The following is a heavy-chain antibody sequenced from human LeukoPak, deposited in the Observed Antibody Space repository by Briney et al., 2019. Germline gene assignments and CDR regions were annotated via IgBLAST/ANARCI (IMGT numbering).Heavy chain of an antibody. J-gene: IGHJ3*02. D-gene: IGHD2-21*01. CDR3: ARLELSVVVIASDHAFDI. CDR2: IKQDGSEK. CDR1: GFTFSIYW. V-gene: IGHV3-7*01. Sequence: GGSLRLSCAPCGFTFSIYWMSWVRQAPGKGLEWVANIKQDGSEKYYVDSVKGRFTISRDNAKNSLYLQMNSLRAEDTAVYYCARLELSVVVIASDHAFDIWGQGTMVTVS.